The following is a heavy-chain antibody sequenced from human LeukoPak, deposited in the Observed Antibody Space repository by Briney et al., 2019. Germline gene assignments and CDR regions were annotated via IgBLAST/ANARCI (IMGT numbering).Heavy chain of an antibody. D-gene: IGHD2-21*02. CDR3: AKDQCGGDCYYFDY. CDR1: GVTFSSYD. J-gene: IGHJ4*02. V-gene: IGHV3-30*18. Sequence: GGSLRLSCAASGVTFSSYDMHWVRQAPGKGLEWVGVISYDGSNKYYADSVKGRFTISRDNTKNTLHLQMNSLRAEDTAVYYCAKDQCGGDCYYFDYWGQRTLVTVSS. CDR2: ISYDGSNK.